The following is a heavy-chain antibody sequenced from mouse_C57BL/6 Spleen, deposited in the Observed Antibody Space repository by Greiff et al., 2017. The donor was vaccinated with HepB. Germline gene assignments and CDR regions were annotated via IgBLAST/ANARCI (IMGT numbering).Heavy chain of an antibody. V-gene: IGHV1-50*01. Sequence: VQLQQPGAELVKPGASVKLSCKASGYTFTSYWMQWVKQRPGQGLEWIGEIDPSDSYTNYNQKFKGKATLTVDTSSSTAYMQLSSLTSEDSAVYYCARSPSYYGSTHWGQGTTLTVSS. CDR3: ARSPSYYGSTH. CDR1: GYTFTSYW. D-gene: IGHD1-1*01. J-gene: IGHJ2*01. CDR2: IDPSDSYT.